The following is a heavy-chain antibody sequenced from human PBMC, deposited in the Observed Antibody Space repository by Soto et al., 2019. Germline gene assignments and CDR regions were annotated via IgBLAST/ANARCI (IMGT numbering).Heavy chain of an antibody. V-gene: IGHV4-59*01. CDR1: GGSISSYY. J-gene: IGHJ4*02. D-gene: IGHD3-3*01. CDR3: ARGYDFWSGYYYGFDY. Sequence: QVQLQESGPGLVKPSETLSLTCTVSGGSISSYYWSWIRQPRGKGLEWIGYIYNSGTTNYNPSFKSRVTISVDTSKNQFSLKLTSMTAADPAVYYCARGYDFWSGYYYGFDYWGQGTLVTVSS. CDR2: IYNSGTT.